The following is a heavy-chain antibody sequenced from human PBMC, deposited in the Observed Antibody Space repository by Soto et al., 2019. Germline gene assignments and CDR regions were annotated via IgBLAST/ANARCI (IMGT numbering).Heavy chain of an antibody. CDR2: IRTKVNNYDT. V-gene: IGHV3-73*01. CDR3: ARDTSGIEGATPD. CDR1: VFTFSVSA. J-gene: IGHJ4*02. D-gene: IGHD1-26*01. Sequence: PWGYLLLSWTGSVFTFSVSAVPWVGQASGKGLEWIGRIRTKVNNYDTTYAVSVKGSFTISRDDSTNTAFLHMDSLKTEDTAVYFCARDTSGIEGATPDWGQGTMVTGSS.